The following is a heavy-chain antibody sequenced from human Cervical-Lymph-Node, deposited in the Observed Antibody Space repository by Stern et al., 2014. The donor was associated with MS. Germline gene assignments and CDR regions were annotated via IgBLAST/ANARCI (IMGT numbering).Heavy chain of an antibody. V-gene: IGHV4-31*03. CDR3: ARSYELRSGIYYGPTDY. Sequence: QVQLQESGPGLVKPSQTLSLTCTVSSGSISSGGYYWNWIRQHPGEGLEWIGSIYYNGNTFYSPSLKSRVSMSIDTSETQFSLNLNSVTAADTAVYYCARSYELRSGIYYGPTDYWGQGTLVTVSS. J-gene: IGHJ4*02. D-gene: IGHD3-10*01. CDR2: IYYNGNT. CDR1: SGSISSGGYY.